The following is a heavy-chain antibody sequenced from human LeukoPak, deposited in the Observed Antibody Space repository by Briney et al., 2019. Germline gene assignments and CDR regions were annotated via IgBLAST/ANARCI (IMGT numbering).Heavy chain of an antibody. CDR2: IKQDGSEK. J-gene: IGHJ4*02. CDR3: ARALGVAASY. CDR1: GFSFNKYW. V-gene: IGHV3-7*01. D-gene: IGHD6-6*01. Sequence: PGGSLRLSCVDSGFSFNKYWMSWVRQAPGKGLEWVANIKQDGSEKYYVDSVKGRFTISRDNAKKSLYLQMSSLRAEDTAVYYCARALGVAASYWGQGTLVTVSS.